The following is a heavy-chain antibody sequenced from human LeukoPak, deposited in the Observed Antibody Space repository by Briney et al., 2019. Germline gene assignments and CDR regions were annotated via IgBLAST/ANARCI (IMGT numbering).Heavy chain of an antibody. CDR1: AYSINIGYY. D-gene: IGHD1/OR15-1a*01. V-gene: IGHV4-38-2*01. CDR2: FYHSGST. CDR3: ARGVGTGPIDY. J-gene: IGHJ4*02. Sequence: SETLSLTCAVSAYSINIGYYWGWIRQPPGKGLEWIVSFYHSGSTYYNSSLKSRVTLSVDTSKNQFSLKMRSVTAADTAMYYCARGVGTGPIDYWGQGTLVTVSS.